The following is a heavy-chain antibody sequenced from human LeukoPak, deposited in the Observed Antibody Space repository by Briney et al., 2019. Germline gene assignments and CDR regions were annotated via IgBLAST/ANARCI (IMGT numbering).Heavy chain of an antibody. Sequence: GGSLRLSCAASGFTFSNYFMNWVRQAPGKGLEYVSSISGSSRHIYYADSVKGRFTISRDNTKSSLYLQMNSLRVEDMAVYYCARGYCGGDCYGDWGQGTLVTVSS. CDR3: ARGYCGGDCYGD. J-gene: IGHJ1*01. D-gene: IGHD2-21*02. CDR2: ISGSSRHI. V-gene: IGHV3-21*01. CDR1: GFTFSNYF.